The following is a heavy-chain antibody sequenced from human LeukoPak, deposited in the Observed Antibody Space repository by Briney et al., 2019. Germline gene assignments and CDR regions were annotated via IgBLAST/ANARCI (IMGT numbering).Heavy chain of an antibody. CDR2: IYTSGST. Sequence: PSETLSLTCTVSGGSISSYYWSWIRQPAGKGLEWIGRIYTSGSTNYNPSLKSRVTISVDKSKNQFSLKLSSVTAADTAVYYCARSGVLRPVYYCYMDVWGKGTTVTVSS. J-gene: IGHJ6*03. CDR3: ARSGVLRPVYYCYMDV. V-gene: IGHV4-4*07. D-gene: IGHD3-10*01. CDR1: GGSISSYY.